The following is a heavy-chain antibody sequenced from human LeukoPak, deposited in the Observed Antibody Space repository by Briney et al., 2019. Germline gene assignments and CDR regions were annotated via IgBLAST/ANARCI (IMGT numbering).Heavy chain of an antibody. CDR2: ISVYNGNT. Sequence: ASVKVACKAYGYIFTIYGISWVRQAPGQGLEWMGWISVYNGNTNDPQRLHGRVTMTTDTSTTTAYMELMSMRSDDTAVYYCARNINGYYYDSHGYYPTDLWGQGTLVTVSS. D-gene: IGHD3-22*01. V-gene: IGHV1-18*01. CDR3: ARNINGYYYDSHGYYPTDL. CDR1: GYIFTIYG. J-gene: IGHJ5*02.